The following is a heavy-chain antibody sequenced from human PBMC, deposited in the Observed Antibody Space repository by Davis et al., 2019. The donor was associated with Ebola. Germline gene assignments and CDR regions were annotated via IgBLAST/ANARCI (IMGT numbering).Heavy chain of an antibody. CDR1: GFTFSGSA. J-gene: IGHJ4*02. Sequence: GGSLRLSCAASGFTFSGSAMHWVRQASGKGLEWVGRIRSKANSYATAYAASVKGRFTISRDNAKNTLYLQMNSLRAEDTAVYYCARDGENYSDLDYWGQGTLVTVSS. V-gene: IGHV3-73*01. D-gene: IGHD3-10*01. CDR2: IRSKANSYAT. CDR3: ARDGENYSDLDY.